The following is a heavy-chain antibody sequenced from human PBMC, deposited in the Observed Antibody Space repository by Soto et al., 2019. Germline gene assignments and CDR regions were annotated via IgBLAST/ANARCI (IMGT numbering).Heavy chain of an antibody. J-gene: IGHJ4*02. Sequence: QVQLVQSGAEVKKPGSSVKVSCKASGGTFSSYAISWVRQAPGQGLEWMGGIIPIFGTANYAQKFQGRVTITADESTSTAYMELSSLRSEDTAVYCCARESRARYYYESSGSHDYWGQGTLVTVSS. CDR3: ARESRARYYYESSGSHDY. CDR1: GGTFSSYA. CDR2: IIPIFGTA. D-gene: IGHD3-22*01. V-gene: IGHV1-69*01.